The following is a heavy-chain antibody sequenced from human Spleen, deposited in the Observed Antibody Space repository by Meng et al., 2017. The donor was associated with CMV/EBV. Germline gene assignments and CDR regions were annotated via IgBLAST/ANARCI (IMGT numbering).Heavy chain of an antibody. Sequence: QFTYTGPGPTLVTPPHTLTLTCPFSGFSLSTSGVGVGWIRQPPGKALEWLALIYWDDDKRYSPSLKSRLTITKDTSKNQVVLTMTNMDPVDTATYYCAHSEVVTANYYFDYWGQGTLVTVSS. J-gene: IGHJ4*02. CDR3: AHSEVVTANYYFDY. D-gene: IGHD2-21*02. CDR1: GFSLSTSGVG. CDR2: IYWDDDK. V-gene: IGHV2-5*02.